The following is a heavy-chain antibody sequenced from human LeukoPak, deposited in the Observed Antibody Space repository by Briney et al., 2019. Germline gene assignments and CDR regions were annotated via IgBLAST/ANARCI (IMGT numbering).Heavy chain of an antibody. CDR2: IYYSGST. J-gene: IGHJ4*02. D-gene: IGHD6-13*01. V-gene: IGHV4-39*01. CDR3: ARLNGSWGIDY. Sequence: PSETLSLTCTVSGGTISSVIYYWGWLRQPPGKGREWIVSIYYSGSTYYNPALKSRFTISIDTSTSQFSLKLTSVTAADTAVYYCARLNGSWGIDYWGQGTLVTVSS. CDR1: GGTISSVIYY.